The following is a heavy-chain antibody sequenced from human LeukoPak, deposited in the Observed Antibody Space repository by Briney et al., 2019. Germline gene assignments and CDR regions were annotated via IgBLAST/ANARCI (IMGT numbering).Heavy chain of an antibody. CDR2: ISGSGGST. CDR3: AKVNDFWSGYYGTLDY. Sequence: TGGSLRLSCAASGFTFTSYAMTWVRQAPGKGLEWVSTISGSGGSTYYADSVKGRFTISRDNSKNTLYLQMNSLRAEDTAVYYCAKVNDFWSGYYGTLDYWGQGTLVTVSS. V-gene: IGHV3-23*01. CDR1: GFTFTSYA. J-gene: IGHJ4*02. D-gene: IGHD3-3*01.